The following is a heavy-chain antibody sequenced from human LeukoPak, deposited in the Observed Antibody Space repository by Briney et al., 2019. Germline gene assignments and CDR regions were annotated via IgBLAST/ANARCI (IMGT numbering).Heavy chain of an antibody. J-gene: IGHJ3*01. D-gene: IGHD6-19*01. CDR2: ISTYNGNI. V-gene: IGHV1-18*01. CDR3: ARDQGWVDAFDF. CDR1: GYTFSGYG. Sequence: ASVKVSCKASGYTFSGYGIGWVRQAPGQGLEWMGWISTYNGNIKYAQKLQGRVTLTTDTSTSTAYMELRSLRSDDTAVYYCARDQGWVDAFDFWGQGTMVTISS.